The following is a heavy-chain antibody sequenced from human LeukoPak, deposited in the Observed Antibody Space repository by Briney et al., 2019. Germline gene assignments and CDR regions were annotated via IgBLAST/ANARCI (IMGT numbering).Heavy chain of an antibody. CDR2: IYTSGST. CDR3: ARSNRYQLLSPLDY. D-gene: IGHD2-2*01. CDR1: GASISSYY. V-gene: IGHV4-4*07. Sequence: PSETLSLTCPPSGASISSYYWSSIRQPPAKRPEWIGRIYTSGSTNYNPSLKSRVTMSVDTSKNQFSLKLSSVTAADTAVYYCARSNRYQLLSPLDYWGQGTLVTVSS. J-gene: IGHJ4*02.